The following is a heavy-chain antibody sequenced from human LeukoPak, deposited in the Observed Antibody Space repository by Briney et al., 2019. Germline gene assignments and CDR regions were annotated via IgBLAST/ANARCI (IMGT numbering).Heavy chain of an antibody. Sequence: SEALSLTCTVSGGSISSYYWSWIRQPPGKGLEWIGYIYYSGSTNYNPSLKSRVTISVDTSKNQFSLKLSSVTAADTAVYYCARAVEMASFWSFDYWGQGTLVTVSS. V-gene: IGHV4-59*01. D-gene: IGHD5-24*01. CDR1: GGSISSYY. CDR2: IYYSGST. CDR3: ARAVEMASFWSFDY. J-gene: IGHJ4*02.